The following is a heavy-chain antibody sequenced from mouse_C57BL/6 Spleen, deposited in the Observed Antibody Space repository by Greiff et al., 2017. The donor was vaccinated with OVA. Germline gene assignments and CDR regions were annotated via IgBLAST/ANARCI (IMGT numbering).Heavy chain of an antibody. D-gene: IGHD1-1*01. CDR1: GFTFSDAW. CDR3: TTNYGQYYFDY. CDR2: IRNKANNHAT. V-gene: IGHV6-6*01. Sequence: EVKLVESGGGLVQPGGSMKLSCAASGFTFSDAWMDWVRQSPEKGLEWVAEIRNKANNHATYYAESVKGRLTISRDDSKSSVYLQMNSLRAEDTGIYYCTTNYGQYYFDYWGQGTTLTVSS. J-gene: IGHJ2*01.